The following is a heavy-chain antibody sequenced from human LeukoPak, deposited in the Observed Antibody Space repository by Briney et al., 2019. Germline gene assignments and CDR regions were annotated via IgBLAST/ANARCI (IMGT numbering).Heavy chain of an antibody. Sequence: GGSLRLSCAASGFTFSSYWMSWVRQAPGKGLEWVANIKQDGSEKYYVDSVKGRFTISRDNAKNSLYLQMNSLRAEDTAVYYCARDHNIVVVVAAYYMDVWGKGTTVTVSS. J-gene: IGHJ6*03. CDR2: IKQDGSEK. CDR1: GFTFSSYW. V-gene: IGHV3-7*01. CDR3: ARDHNIVVVVAAYYMDV. D-gene: IGHD2-15*01.